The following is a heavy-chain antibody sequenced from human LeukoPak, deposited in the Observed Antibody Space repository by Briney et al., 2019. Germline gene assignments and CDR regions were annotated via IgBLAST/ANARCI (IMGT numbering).Heavy chain of an antibody. Sequence: SETLSLTCTVSGGSISSYYWSWIRQPAGKGLEWIGRIYTSGSTNYNPSLKSRVTMSVDTSKNQFSLKLSSVTAADTAVYYCARDRRAHALNYGMDVWDQGTTVTVSS. V-gene: IGHV4-4*07. J-gene: IGHJ6*02. CDR2: IYTSGST. CDR3: ARDRRAHALNYGMDV. D-gene: IGHD3-16*02. CDR1: GGSISSYY.